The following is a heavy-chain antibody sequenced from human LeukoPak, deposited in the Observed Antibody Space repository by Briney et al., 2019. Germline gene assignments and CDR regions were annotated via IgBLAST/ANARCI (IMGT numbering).Heavy chain of an antibody. CDR1: GFTFNNYW. J-gene: IGHJ4*02. Sequence: GGSLRLSCAASGFTFNNYWMTWFRQAPGKGLEWVANIKQDGTEIFYVDSVRGRFIISRDNAENSLYLQMNSLRDEDTAVYYCAREAAVAGVDYWGQGTLVTVSS. CDR3: AREAAVAGVDY. D-gene: IGHD6-19*01. V-gene: IGHV3-7*01. CDR2: IKQDGTEI.